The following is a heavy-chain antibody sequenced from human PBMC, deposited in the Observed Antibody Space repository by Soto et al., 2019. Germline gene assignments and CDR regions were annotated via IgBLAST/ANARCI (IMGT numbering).Heavy chain of an antibody. CDR2: ISYDGSNK. V-gene: IGHV3-30*18. CDR3: AKDRAKGGSSRAENWFEP. Sequence: QVQLVESGGGVVQPGRSLRLSCAASGFTFSSYGMHWVRQAPGKGLEWVAVISYDGSNKYYADSVKSRFTISRDNAKSTMYMHMNSRRADDTDVYYCAKDRAKGGSSRAENWFEPWGQGTLVTVSS. J-gene: IGHJ5*02. D-gene: IGHD2-2*01. CDR1: GFTFSSYG.